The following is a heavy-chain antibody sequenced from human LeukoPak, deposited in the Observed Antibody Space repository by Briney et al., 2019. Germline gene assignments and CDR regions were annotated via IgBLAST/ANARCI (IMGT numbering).Heavy chain of an antibody. V-gene: IGHV1-24*01. D-gene: IGHD3-10*01. J-gene: IGHJ5*02. CDR2: FDPEDGET. CDR1: GYTLTELS. CDR3: ARDRGLLLWFGELPNWFDP. Sequence: ASVKVSCKVSGYTLTELSMHWVRQAPGKGLEWMGGFDPEDGETIYAQKFQGRVTMTRDMSTSTVYMELSSLRSEDTAVYYCARDRGLLLWFGELPNWFDPWGQGTLVTVSS.